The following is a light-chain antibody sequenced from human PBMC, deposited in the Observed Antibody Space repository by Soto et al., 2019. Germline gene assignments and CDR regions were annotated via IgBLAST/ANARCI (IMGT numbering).Light chain of an antibody. CDR2: SYN. V-gene: IGLV1-44*01. CDR1: SSNIVSNN. Sequence: QSVLTQPPSASGTPGQRVTISCSGSSSNIVSNNVNWYQQLPGTAPKLLIYSYNQRPSGVPDRFSVSKSGTSASLAISGLQSEDEADYYCASWDDSLNGVIFGGGTKFTVL. J-gene: IGLJ2*01. CDR3: ASWDDSLNGVI.